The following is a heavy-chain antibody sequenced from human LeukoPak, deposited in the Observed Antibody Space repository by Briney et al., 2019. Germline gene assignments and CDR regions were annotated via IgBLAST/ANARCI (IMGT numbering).Heavy chain of an antibody. V-gene: IGHV3-11*01. CDR3: ARDLGESDGFDP. Sequence: PGGSLRLSCAASGFNFSDYFMTWIRQAPGKGLEWLPYISNSGNTIKYADSVKGRFTISRDNAENSLYLQMNSLRADDTAVYYCARDLGESDGFDPWGQGTLVTVSS. CDR1: GFNFSDYF. J-gene: IGHJ5*02. CDR2: ISNSGNTI.